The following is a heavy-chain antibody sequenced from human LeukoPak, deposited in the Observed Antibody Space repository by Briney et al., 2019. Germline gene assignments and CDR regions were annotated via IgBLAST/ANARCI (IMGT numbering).Heavy chain of an antibody. V-gene: IGHV3-9*03. J-gene: IGHJ4*02. CDR2: ISWNSGSI. CDR3: AKDSGGSYYYFDY. D-gene: IGHD1-26*01. CDR1: GFTFDDYA. Sequence: GRSLRLSCAASGFTFDDYAMHWVRQAPGKGLEWVSGISWNSGSIGYADSVEGRFTISRDNAKNSLYLQMNSLRAEDMALYYCAKDSGGSYYYFDYWGQGTLVTVSS.